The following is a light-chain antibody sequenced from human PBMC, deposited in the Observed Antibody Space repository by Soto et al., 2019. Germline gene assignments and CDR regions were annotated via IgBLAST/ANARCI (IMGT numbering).Light chain of an antibody. Sequence: EIVLTQSPGTLSLSPGERVTLSCRAGQSLSSGYLAWYQQKFGQAPRLLIDDASRRATGIPEWFSGSGSATDFTLTINRLEPEDFAVYYCQQYGSSPTFGLGTKVDIK. CDR1: QSLSSGY. CDR3: QQYGSSPT. J-gene: IGKJ1*01. V-gene: IGKV3-20*01. CDR2: DAS.